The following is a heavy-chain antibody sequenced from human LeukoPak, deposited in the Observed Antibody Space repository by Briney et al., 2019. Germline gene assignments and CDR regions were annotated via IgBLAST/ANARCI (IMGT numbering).Heavy chain of an antibody. CDR3: ARKVRDAFDI. J-gene: IGHJ3*02. CDR2: ISSSSSYI. Sequence: GGSLRLSCAASGFTFRSYSMNWVRQAPGKGLEWVSSISSSSSYIYYADSVKGRFTISRDNAKNSLYLQMNSLRAEDKAVYYCARKVRDAFDIWGHGTMVTVSS. CDR1: GFTFRSYS. D-gene: IGHD3-10*01. V-gene: IGHV3-21*01.